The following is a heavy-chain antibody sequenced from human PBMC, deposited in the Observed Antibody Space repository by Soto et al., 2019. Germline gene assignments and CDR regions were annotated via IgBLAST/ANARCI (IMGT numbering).Heavy chain of an antibody. CDR1: GFSLSTSGVG. CDR2: IYWDDDK. J-gene: IGHJ5*02. CDR3: ARSYYDILTGYYKVLGWFDP. V-gene: IGHV2-5*02. D-gene: IGHD3-9*01. Sequence: QITLKESGPTLVKPTQTLTLTCTFSGFSLSTSGVGVGWIRQPPGKALEWLALIYWDDDKRYSPSLKSRLTIAKDTSKNQVVLTMTNMDPVDTATYYCARSYYDILTGYYKVLGWFDPWGQGTLVTVSS.